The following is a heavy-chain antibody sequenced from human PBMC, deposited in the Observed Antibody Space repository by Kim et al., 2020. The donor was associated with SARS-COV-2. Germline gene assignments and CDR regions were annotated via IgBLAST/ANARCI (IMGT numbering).Heavy chain of an antibody. J-gene: IGHJ4*02. D-gene: IGHD3-9*01. CDR3: TRGGGYYNQADF. V-gene: IGHV3-48*03. CDR1: GFTFSSYE. CDR2: ISSSGSII. Sequence: WGSLRLSCAASGFTFSSYEMNWVRQAPRKGLEWVSHISSSGSIIYYTDSVKGRFTISRDNAKNSLYLQMNSLRAEDTAVYYCTRGGGYYNQADFWGQGTL.